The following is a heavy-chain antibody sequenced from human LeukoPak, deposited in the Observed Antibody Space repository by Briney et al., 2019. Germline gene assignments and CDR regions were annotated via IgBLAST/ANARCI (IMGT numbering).Heavy chain of an antibody. CDR3: AKGDSSAYSPMGV. CDR1: RFTFISYG. V-gene: IGHV3-23*01. Sequence: PGGSLRHSCAASRFTFISYGMHWVRQAPGKGLEWVSAISGSGGSTYYAGSVKGRFPISIDNSKNTLYLQMNSLRADDTAVYYCAKGDSSAYSPMGVWGTGTTVTVSS. J-gene: IGHJ6*04. D-gene: IGHD3-22*01. CDR2: ISGSGGST.